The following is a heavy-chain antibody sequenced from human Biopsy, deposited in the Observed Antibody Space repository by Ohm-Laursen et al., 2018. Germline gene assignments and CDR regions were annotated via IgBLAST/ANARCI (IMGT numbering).Heavy chain of an antibody. CDR3: GNEVHGRDY. CDR2: INQSGRT. CDR1: GKTFSDYY. J-gene: IGHJ4*02. Sequence: SETLSLTCSVYGKTFSDYYWSWIRQPPGKGLEWIGQINQSGRTNYNPSLKSRVNISADKSNNQFSLKSTSVTSADTAVYFCGNEVHGRDYWGLGALVTVSS. D-gene: IGHD2-15*01. V-gene: IGHV4-34*08.